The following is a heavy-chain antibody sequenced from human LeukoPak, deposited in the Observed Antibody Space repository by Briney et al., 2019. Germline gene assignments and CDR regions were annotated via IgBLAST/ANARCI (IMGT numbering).Heavy chain of an antibody. CDR1: GFTFSSYW. V-gene: IGHV3-30*18. Sequence: PGGSLRLSCAASGFTFSSYWMSWVRQAPGKGLEWVAFISYDGSNKYYADSVKGRFTISRDNSKNTLYLQMNSLRAEDTAVYYCAKDLDHDYDDYGLDYWGQGTLVTVSS. CDR3: AKDLDHDYDDYGLDY. D-gene: IGHD4-17*01. CDR2: ISYDGSNK. J-gene: IGHJ4*02.